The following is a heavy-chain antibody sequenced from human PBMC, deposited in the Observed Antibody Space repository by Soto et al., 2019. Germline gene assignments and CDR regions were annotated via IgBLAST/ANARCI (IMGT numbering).Heavy chain of an antibody. D-gene: IGHD3-10*01. V-gene: IGHV3-23*01. Sequence: EVQLLESGGGLVQPGGSLRLSCAASGFTFSSYAMSWVRHAPGKGLEGVSVISGSGGSTYYADSVKGRFTISRDNSKNTLYLPMNSLRAEDTALYYCAKATTSGTGGVDYWGQGTLVTVSS. CDR1: GFTFSSYA. CDR3: AKATTSGTGGVDY. CDR2: ISGSGGST. J-gene: IGHJ4*02.